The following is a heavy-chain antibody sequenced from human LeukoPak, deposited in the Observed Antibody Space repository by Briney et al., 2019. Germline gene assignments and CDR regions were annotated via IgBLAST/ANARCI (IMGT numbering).Heavy chain of an antibody. CDR1: GGSISSSSYY. CDR2: IYHSGST. CDR3: AREEMATIY. J-gene: IGHJ4*02. V-gene: IGHV4-39*07. Sequence: SSETLSLTCTVSGGSISSSSYYWGWIRQPPGKGLEWIGSIYHSGSTYYNPSLKSRVTISVDTSKNQFSLKLSSVTAADTAVYYCAREEMATIYWGQGTLVTVSS. D-gene: IGHD5-24*01.